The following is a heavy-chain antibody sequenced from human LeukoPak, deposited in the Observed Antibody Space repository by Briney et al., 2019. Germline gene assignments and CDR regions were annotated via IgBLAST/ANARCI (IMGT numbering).Heavy chain of an antibody. D-gene: IGHD3-10*01. J-gene: IGHJ4*02. CDR1: GFSFKDYN. CDR3: ARDLAGGFGELLSPGLDY. V-gene: IGHV3-30*03. Sequence: GGSLRLSCAASGFSFKDYNMHWVRQAPGKGLEWVAVITYDGSNKYYTDSVKGRFTISRDNAKNSLYLQMNSLRAEDTAVYYCARDLAGGFGELLSPGLDYWGQGTLVTVSS. CDR2: ITYDGSNK.